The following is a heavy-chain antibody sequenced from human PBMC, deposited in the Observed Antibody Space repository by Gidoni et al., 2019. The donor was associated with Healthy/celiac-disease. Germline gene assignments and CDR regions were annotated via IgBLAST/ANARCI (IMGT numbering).Heavy chain of an antibody. V-gene: IGHV3-48*03. Sequence: EVQLVESGGGSVQPGGSMRLSCSASGFTFSSYEMNWVHQAPGKGLEWVSYSSSSGSTIYDADSVKGRFTISRDNAKNSLYLKMNSRRAEDTAVYYCARGTSSSWYVSWCDPWGQGTLVTVSS. CDR2: SSSSGSTI. CDR1: GFTFSSYE. D-gene: IGHD6-13*01. J-gene: IGHJ5*02. CDR3: ARGTSSSWYVSWCDP.